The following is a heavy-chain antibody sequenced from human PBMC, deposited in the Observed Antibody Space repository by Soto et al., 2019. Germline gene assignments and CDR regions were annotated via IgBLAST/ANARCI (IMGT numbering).Heavy chain of an antibody. CDR2: TYYRSKWYN. CDR1: GDSVSSNSAA. D-gene: IGHD2-2*01. J-gene: IGHJ4*02. CDR3: ARDVDCSSSSCLPPRFDD. Sequence: SPTLSLTCAISGDSVSSNSAAWNWIRQSPSRGLEWLGRTYYRSKWYNDYAVSVKSRITINPDTSKNQFSLQLNSVTPEDTAVYYCARDVDCSSSSCLPPRFDDWGQVTLFTAAS. V-gene: IGHV6-1*01.